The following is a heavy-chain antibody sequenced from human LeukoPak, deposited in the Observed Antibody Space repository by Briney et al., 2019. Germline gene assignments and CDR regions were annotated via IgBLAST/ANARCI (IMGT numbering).Heavy chain of an antibody. CDR3: ARRRAVAGSYYFDY. J-gene: IGHJ4*02. D-gene: IGHD6-19*01. CDR2: AWYDGSNK. CDR1: GFTFSSYG. Sequence: SGGSLRLSCAASGFTFSSYGMHWVRQAPGKGLEWVAVAWYDGSNKYYADSVQGRFTISKDNSKNTVDLQMNSLRAEDTAVYYCARRRAVAGSYYFDYWGQGTLVTVSS. V-gene: IGHV3-33*01.